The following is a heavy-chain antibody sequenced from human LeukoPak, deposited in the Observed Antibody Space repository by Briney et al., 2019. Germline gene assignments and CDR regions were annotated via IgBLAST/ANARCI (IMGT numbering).Heavy chain of an antibody. D-gene: IGHD3-16*01. V-gene: IGHV1-8*02. CDR2: MNPNSGNT. CDR1: GGTFSSYA. Sequence: ASVKVSCKASGGTFSSYAISWVRQATGQGLEWMGWMNPNSGNTGYAQKFQGRVTMTRNTSISTAYMELSSLRSEDTAVYYCARETSQKGAHYMDVWGKGTTVTISS. J-gene: IGHJ6*03. CDR3: ARETSQKGAHYMDV.